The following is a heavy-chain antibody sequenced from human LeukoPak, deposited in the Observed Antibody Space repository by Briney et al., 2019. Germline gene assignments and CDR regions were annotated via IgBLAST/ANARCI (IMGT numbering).Heavy chain of an antibody. J-gene: IGHJ3*02. CDR3: AKDRRGGSYYAATLDI. CDR2: ISDSGDIT. CDR1: GFAFSSYA. V-gene: IGHV3-23*01. Sequence: GGSLRLSCEASGFAFSSYAMSWVRQAPGKGLEWVSGISDSGDITYYADSVKGRFTISRDNSKNTLYVQMNSLRVEDTAVYYCAKDRRGGSYYAATLDIWGQGTMVTVSS. D-gene: IGHD1-26*01.